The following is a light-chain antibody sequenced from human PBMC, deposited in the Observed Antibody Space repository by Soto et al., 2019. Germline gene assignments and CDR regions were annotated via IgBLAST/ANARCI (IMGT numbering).Light chain of an antibody. CDR1: QSVSSN. CDR3: QQYNNWRT. V-gene: IGKV3-15*01. Sequence: EIVMTQSPATLSVSPGERATLSCTASQSVSSNLAWYQQKPGQAPRLLIYGASTRATGIPARFSGSGSGTEFTLTISSLQSEDFAVYYCQQYNNWRTFGQGTKVDIK. CDR2: GAS. J-gene: IGKJ1*01.